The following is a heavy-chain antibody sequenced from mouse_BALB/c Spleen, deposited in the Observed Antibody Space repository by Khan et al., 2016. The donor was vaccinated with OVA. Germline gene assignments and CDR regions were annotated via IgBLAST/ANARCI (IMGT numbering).Heavy chain of an antibody. J-gene: IGHJ2*01. CDR2: IIYSGNT. D-gene: IGHD1-1*01. V-gene: IGHV3-2*02. Sequence: EVKLLESGPGLVKPSQSLSLTCTVTGYSITTDYAWNWIRQFPGNKLEWMGYIIYSGNTKYNPSLKSRISITRDTSKNQFFLQLKSVTTEDTARYYCARVYGGDFDYWGQGTTLTVSS. CDR1: GYSITTDYA. CDR3: ARVYGGDFDY.